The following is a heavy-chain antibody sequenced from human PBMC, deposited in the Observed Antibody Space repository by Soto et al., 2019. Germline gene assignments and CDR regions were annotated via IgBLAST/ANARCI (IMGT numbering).Heavy chain of an antibody. Sequence: GGSLRLSCAASGFTFSSYAMSWVRQAPGKGLEWVSAISGSGGSTYYADSVKGRFTISRDNSKNTLYLQMNSLRAEDTAVYYCAKDRTPYSKYAWFDPWGQGTLVTVSS. V-gene: IGHV3-23*01. CDR1: GFTFSSYA. J-gene: IGHJ5*02. CDR3: AKDRTPYSKYAWFDP. D-gene: IGHD4-4*01. CDR2: ISGSGGST.